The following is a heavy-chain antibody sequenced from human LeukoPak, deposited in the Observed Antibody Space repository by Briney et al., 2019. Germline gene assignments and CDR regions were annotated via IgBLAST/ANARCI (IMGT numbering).Heavy chain of an antibody. Sequence: TPSQTLSLTCTVSGGSISSGGYYWSWIRQHPGKGLEWIGYIYYSGSTYYNPSLKSRVIISVDTSKNQFSLKLSSVTAADTAVYYCARDGHYGSGSFDYWGQGILVTVSS. V-gene: IGHV4-31*03. CDR2: IYYSGST. CDR3: ARDGHYGSGSFDY. CDR1: GGSISSGGYY. D-gene: IGHD3-10*01. J-gene: IGHJ4*02.